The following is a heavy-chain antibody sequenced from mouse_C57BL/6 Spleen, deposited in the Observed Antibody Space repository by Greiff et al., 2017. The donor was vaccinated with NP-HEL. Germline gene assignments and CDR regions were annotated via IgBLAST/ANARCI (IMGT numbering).Heavy chain of an antibody. V-gene: IGHV1-64*01. Sequence: QVHVKQPGAELVKPGASVKLSCKASGYTFTSYWMHWVKQRPGQGLEWIGMIHPNSGSTNYNEKFKSKATLTVAKSSSTAYMQLSSLTSEDSAVYYCARKVYYDYDEDFDVWGTGTTVTVSS. CDR3: ARKVYYDYDEDFDV. CDR1: GYTFTSYW. CDR2: IHPNSGST. D-gene: IGHD2-4*01. J-gene: IGHJ1*03.